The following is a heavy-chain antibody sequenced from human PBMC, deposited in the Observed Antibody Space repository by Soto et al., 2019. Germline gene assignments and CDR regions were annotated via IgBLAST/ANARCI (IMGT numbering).Heavy chain of an antibody. Sequence: PSETLSLTCTVSGASISRSTYYWGWVRQPPGKGLEWIGSIHYTGTTYYNPSLKSRLTISVDLSKNQFSLNLSSVTAADTAVYYFARADIVLMIYTRLNCFDSWGQGTLVTVSS. CDR2: IHYTGTT. CDR3: ARADIVLMIYTRLNCFDS. D-gene: IGHD2-8*01. J-gene: IGHJ5*01. CDR1: GASISRSTYY. V-gene: IGHV4-39*01.